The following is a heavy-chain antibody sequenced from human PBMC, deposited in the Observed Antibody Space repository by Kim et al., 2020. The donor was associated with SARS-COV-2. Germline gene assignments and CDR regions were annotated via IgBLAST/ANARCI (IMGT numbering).Heavy chain of an antibody. J-gene: IGHJ4*02. Sequence: YSPSFQDQVTISADKSISTAYLQWSSLKASDTAMYYCARSPVAAAGLFDYWGQGTLVTVSS. CDR3: ARSPVAAAGLFDY. D-gene: IGHD6-13*01. V-gene: IGHV5-51*01.